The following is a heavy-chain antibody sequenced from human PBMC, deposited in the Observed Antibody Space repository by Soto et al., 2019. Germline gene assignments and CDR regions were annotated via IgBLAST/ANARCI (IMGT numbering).Heavy chain of an antibody. CDR3: ASAAATGTYMIDT. CDR1: GGSLSSYY. V-gene: IGHV4-59*01. Sequence: PSEPLSLTCVVSGGSLSSYYWSWIRQPPGKGLEWIGYIYYSGSTNYNPSLKSRVTISVDTSKNQFSLKLSSVTAADTAVYYCASAAATGTYMIDTWCQENVLTISS. D-gene: IGHD6-13*01. CDR2: IYYSGST. J-gene: IGHJ5*02.